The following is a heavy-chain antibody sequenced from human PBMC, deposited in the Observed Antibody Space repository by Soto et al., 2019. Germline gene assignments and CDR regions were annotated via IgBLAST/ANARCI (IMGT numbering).Heavy chain of an antibody. V-gene: IGHV4-59*01. CDR1: GDSITDYY. CDR2: IYYSGSA. J-gene: IGHJ5*02. CDR3: ARGRRNWFDP. Sequence: SETLSLTCTVSGDSITDYYWSWIRQSPGKGLEWIGYIYYSGSASYNPSLKSRVTISVDTSKNQFSLKMTSVTTADTDVYYCARGRRNWFDPWGQGTLVTVSS.